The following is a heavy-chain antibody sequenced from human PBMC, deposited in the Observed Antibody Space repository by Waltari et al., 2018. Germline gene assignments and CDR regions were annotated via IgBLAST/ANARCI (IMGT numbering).Heavy chain of an antibody. CDR1: GSTFSSYA. J-gene: IGHJ4*02. CDR2: IIPIFGTA. V-gene: IGHV1-69*01. Sequence: QVQLVQSGAEVKKPGSSVKVSCKASGSTFSSYAFSWVRPAPGQGLEWMGGIIPIFGTANYAQKFQGRVTITADESTSTAYMELSSLRSEDTAVYYCARGSGSYYNQYYFDYWGQGTLVTVSS. D-gene: IGHD3-10*01. CDR3: ARGSGSYYNQYYFDY.